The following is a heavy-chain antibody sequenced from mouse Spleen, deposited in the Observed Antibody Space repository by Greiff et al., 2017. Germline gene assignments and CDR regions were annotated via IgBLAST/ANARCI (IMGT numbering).Heavy chain of an antibody. CDR2: INPSSGYT. CDR3: ARWDGNGAWFAY. Sequence: QVQLQQSGAELARPGASVKMSCKASGYTFTSYTMHWVKQRPGQGLEWIGYINPSSGYTKYNQKFKDKATLTADKSSSTAYMQLSSLTSEDSAVYYCARWDGNGAWFAYWGQGTLVTVSA. CDR1: GYTFTSYT. J-gene: IGHJ3*01. D-gene: IGHD2-1*01. V-gene: IGHV1-4*01.